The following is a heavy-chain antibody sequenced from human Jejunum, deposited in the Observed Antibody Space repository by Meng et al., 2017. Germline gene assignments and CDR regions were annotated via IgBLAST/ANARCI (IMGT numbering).Heavy chain of an antibody. J-gene: IGHJ3*02. CDR3: ARARSWYSYDAFDI. V-gene: IGHV3-74*01. Sequence: GGSLRLSCAASGFTFSSYWMHWVRQAPGKGLVRVSRINSDGRSTSHADSVKGRFTISRDNAKNTLYLQMNSLRDEDTAVYYCARARSWYSYDAFDIWGQGTMVTVSS. D-gene: IGHD6-13*01. CDR2: INSDGRST. CDR1: GFTFSSYW.